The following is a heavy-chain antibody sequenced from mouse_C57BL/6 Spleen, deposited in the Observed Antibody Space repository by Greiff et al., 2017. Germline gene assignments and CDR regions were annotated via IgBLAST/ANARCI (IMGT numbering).Heavy chain of an antibody. V-gene: IGHV1-69*01. J-gene: IGHJ3*01. CDR3: ARARVTGRPFAY. Sequence: VQLQQSRAELVMPGASVKLSCKASGYTFTSYWMHWVKQRPGQGLEWIGEIDPSDSYTNYNQKFKGKSTLTVDKSSSTAYLQLSSLTSEDAAVXVCARARVTGRPFAYWGQGTLVTVSA. D-gene: IGHD2-1*01. CDR2: IDPSDSYT. CDR1: GYTFTSYW.